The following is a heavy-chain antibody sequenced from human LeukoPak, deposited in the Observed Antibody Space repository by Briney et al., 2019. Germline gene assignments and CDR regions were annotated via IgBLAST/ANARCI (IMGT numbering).Heavy chain of an antibody. CDR1: GGSISSHY. CDR2: IYYSGST. J-gene: IGHJ4*02. V-gene: IGHV4-59*11. CDR3: ARGGGVTYYDSTGYLWYFDY. Sequence: SETLSLTCTVSGGSISSHYWSWIRQPPGKGLEWIGYIYYSGSTKFDPSLKSRVTISVDTSKNQFSLKLSSVTAADTAVYYCARGGGVTYYDSTGYLWYFDYWGQGTLVTVSS. D-gene: IGHD3-22*01.